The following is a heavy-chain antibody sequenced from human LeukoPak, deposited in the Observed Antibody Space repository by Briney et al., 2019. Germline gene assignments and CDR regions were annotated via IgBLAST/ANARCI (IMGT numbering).Heavy chain of an antibody. J-gene: IGHJ3*02. CDR2: ISSSSSTI. D-gene: IGHD3-22*01. CDR1: GFTFSSYS. V-gene: IGHV3-48*04. Sequence: GGSLRLSCAASGFTFSSYSMNWVRQAPGKGLEWVSYISSSSSTIYYADSVKGRFTISRDNAKNSLYLQMNSLRAEDTAVYYCARGAPQSYYYDSSGYESGAFDIWGQGTMVTVSS. CDR3: ARGAPQSYYYDSSGYESGAFDI.